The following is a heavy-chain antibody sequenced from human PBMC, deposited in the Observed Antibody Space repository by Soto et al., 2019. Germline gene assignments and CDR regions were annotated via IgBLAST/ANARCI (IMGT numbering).Heavy chain of an antibody. V-gene: IGHV3-23*01. CDR3: AKAHWDNYYDSSIFDY. Sequence: PGGSLRLSCAASGFTFSSYAMSWVRQAPGKGLEWVSAISGSGGSTYYADSVKGRFTISRDNSKNTLYLQMNSLRAEDTAVYYCAKAHWDNYYDSSIFDYWGQGTLVTVSS. CDR1: GFTFSSYA. D-gene: IGHD3-22*01. CDR2: ISGSGGST. J-gene: IGHJ4*02.